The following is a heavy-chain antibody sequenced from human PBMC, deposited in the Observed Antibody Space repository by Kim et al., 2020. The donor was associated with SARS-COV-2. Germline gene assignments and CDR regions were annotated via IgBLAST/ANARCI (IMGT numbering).Heavy chain of an antibody. J-gene: IGHJ4*02. Sequence: GGSLRLSCAASGFIFSSYGMHWVRQAPGKGLEWVAVISYDGSNKYYADSVKGRFTISRDNSKNTLLVQMNSLRVEDTAIYYCAKEGSGSYYKSDPLDYWGQGTLVTVSS. V-gene: IGHV3-30*18. CDR3: AKEGSGSYYKSDPLDY. CDR1: GFIFSSYG. CDR2: ISYDGSNK. D-gene: IGHD3-10*01.